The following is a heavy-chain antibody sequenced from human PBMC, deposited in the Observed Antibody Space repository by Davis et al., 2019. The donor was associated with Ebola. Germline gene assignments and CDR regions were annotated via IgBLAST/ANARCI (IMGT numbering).Heavy chain of an antibody. Sequence: PSETLSLTCGLYGASFSDYFWSWFRQTPGKGLEWIGEINHRGRTYYNPSLRSRVTISIDTSGNHFSLKLSSVTAADTAVYYCGREARPLGIYYWGQGTLVTVSS. CDR3: GREARPLGIYY. V-gene: IGHV4-34*01. CDR1: GASFSDYF. J-gene: IGHJ4*02. CDR2: INHRGRT. D-gene: IGHD3-3*02.